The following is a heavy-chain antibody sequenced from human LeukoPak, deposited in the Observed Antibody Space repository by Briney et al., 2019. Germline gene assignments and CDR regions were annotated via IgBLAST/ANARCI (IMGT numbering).Heavy chain of an antibody. D-gene: IGHD3-10*01. CDR3: ARVKSSTRGPYYHYYMDV. CDR2: IDTSESI. Sequence: PSETLSLTCTVSGGSISTDYWSWIRQLAGKGLEWIGRIDTSESIIYNPSLKSRVTISVDTSKNQLSLKVSSVTAADTAVYYCARVKSSTRGPYYHYYMDVWGKGTTVIVSS. CDR1: GGSISTDY. V-gene: IGHV4-4*07. J-gene: IGHJ6*03.